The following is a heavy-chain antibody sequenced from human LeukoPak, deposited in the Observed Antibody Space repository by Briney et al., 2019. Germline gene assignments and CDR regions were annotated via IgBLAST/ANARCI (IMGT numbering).Heavy chain of an antibody. D-gene: IGHD6-6*01. V-gene: IGHV3-23*01. Sequence: QPGGSLRLSCAASGFTFSSYAMSWVRQAPGKGLEWVSGISGSGGNTYYADSVKGRFTISRDNSKNTLYLQMNSLRAEDTAVYYCAKRFQLVEYYNGMDVWGQGTTVTVSS. J-gene: IGHJ6*02. CDR3: AKRFQLVEYYNGMDV. CDR2: ISGSGGNT. CDR1: GFTFSSYA.